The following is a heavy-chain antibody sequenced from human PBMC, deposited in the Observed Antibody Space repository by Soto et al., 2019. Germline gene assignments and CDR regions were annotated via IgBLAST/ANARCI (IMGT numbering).Heavy chain of an antibody. Sequence: QVQLVESGGGVVQSGRSLTLSCAASGFSLRTYGMQWVRRAPGKGLEWVACIWYDGTKKFYANSVKGRSTISKDNSNNILYLQMSGLRAEDTAVYYCARDVVTAVAGSVNWFDPWGQGTLVTVSS. CDR1: GFSLRTYG. V-gene: IGHV3-33*01. CDR3: ARDVVTAVAGSVNWFDP. D-gene: IGHD6-19*01. J-gene: IGHJ5*02. CDR2: IWYDGTKK.